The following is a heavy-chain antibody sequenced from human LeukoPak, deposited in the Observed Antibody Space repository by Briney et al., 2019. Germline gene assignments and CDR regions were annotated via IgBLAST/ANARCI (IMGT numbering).Heavy chain of an antibody. V-gene: IGHV3-30*02. CDR1: GFTFSSYG. J-gene: IGHJ4*02. CDR2: IRYDGSNK. D-gene: IGHD5-24*01. CDR3: AKVGFYGYNGYFDY. Sequence: PGGSLRLSCAASGFTFSSYGMHWVRQAPGKGLEWVAFIRYDGSNKYYADSVKGRFTISRDNSKNTLYLQMNSLRAEDTAVYYCAKVGFYGYNGYFDYWGQGTLVTVSS.